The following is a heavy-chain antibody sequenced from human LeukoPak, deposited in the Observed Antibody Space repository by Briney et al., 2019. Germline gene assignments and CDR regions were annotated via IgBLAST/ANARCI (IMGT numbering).Heavy chain of an antibody. J-gene: IGHJ6*03. CDR2: ISWNSGSI. CDR3: ARSPVADYYYYYMDV. D-gene: IGHD6-19*01. V-gene: IGHV3-9*01. Sequence: GGSLRLSCAASGFTFDAYAMHWVRQAPGKGLEWVSGISWNSGSIGYADSVKGRFTISRDNAKNSLYLQMNSLRAEDTALYYCARSPVADYYYYYMDVWGKGTTVTVSS. CDR1: GFTFDAYA.